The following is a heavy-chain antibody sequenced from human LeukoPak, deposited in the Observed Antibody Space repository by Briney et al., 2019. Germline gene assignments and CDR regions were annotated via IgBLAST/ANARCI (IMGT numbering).Heavy chain of an antibody. CDR3: ARGIVGATNLGY. CDR1: GGSISSYY. D-gene: IGHD1-26*01. J-gene: IGHJ4*02. Sequence: MPSETLSLTCTVSGGSISSYYWSWIRQPPGKGLEWIGYIYYSGSTNYNPSLKSRVTISVDTSKNQFSLKLSSVTAADTAVYYCARGIVGATNLGYWGQGTLVTVSS. V-gene: IGHV4-59*01. CDR2: IYYSGST.